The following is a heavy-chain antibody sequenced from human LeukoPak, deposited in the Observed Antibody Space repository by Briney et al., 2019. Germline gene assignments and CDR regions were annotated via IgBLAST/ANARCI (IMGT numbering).Heavy chain of an antibody. V-gene: IGHV4-39*07. D-gene: IGHD3-22*01. CDR3: ARELHYYDSSGYYAPYYFDY. CDR2: IYYSWST. J-gene: IGHJ4*02. CDR1: GGSISSSSYY. Sequence: SETLSLTCTVSGGSISSSSYYWGWIRQPPGKGLEWIGSIYYSWSTYYNPSLKSRVTISVDTSKNQFSLKLSSVTAADTAVYYCARELHYYDSSGYYAPYYFDYWGQGTLVTVSS.